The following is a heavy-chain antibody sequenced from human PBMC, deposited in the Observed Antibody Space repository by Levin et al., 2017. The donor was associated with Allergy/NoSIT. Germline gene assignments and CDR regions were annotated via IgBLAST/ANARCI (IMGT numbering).Heavy chain of an antibody. D-gene: IGHD3-22*01. Sequence: SVKVSCKASGGTFSSYAISWVRQAPGQGLEWMGGIIPIFGTANYAQKFQGRVTITADESTSTAYMELSSLRSEDTAVYYCAREHKVTLVVASYYYGMDVWGQGTTVTVSS. CDR1: GGTFSSYA. CDR3: AREHKVTLVVASYYYGMDV. J-gene: IGHJ6*02. V-gene: IGHV1-69*13. CDR2: IIPIFGTA.